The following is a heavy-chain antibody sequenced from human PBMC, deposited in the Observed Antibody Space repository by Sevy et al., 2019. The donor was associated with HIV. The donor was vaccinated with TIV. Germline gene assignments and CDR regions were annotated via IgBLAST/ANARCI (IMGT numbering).Heavy chain of an antibody. V-gene: IGHV3-30*03. Sequence: GESLKISCAASGFTFSIHGMHWVRQAPGKGLEWVAVMSYDGSYKSYGDSVKGRFTISRDDSKNTLYLQMNSLRPEDTAMYYCARDSGYSINWYPAYWGQGTLVTVSS. J-gene: IGHJ4*02. CDR2: MSYDGSYK. D-gene: IGHD6-13*01. CDR1: GFTFSIHG. CDR3: ARDSGYSINWYPAY.